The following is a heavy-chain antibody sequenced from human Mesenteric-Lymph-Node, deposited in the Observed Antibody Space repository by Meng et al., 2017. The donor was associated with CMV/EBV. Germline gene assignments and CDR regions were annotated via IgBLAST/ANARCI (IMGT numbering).Heavy chain of an antibody. CDR2: IKQDGSEK. D-gene: IGHD2-2*01. V-gene: IGHV3-7*01. CDR1: GFTVSSNH. J-gene: IGHJ5*02. Sequence: GESLKISCADSGFTVSSNHMTWVRQAPGKGLEWVANIKQDGSEKYYVDSVKGRFTISRDNAKNSLYLQMNSLRAEDTAVYYCARDSSWFDPWGQGTLVTVSS. CDR3: ARDSSWFDP.